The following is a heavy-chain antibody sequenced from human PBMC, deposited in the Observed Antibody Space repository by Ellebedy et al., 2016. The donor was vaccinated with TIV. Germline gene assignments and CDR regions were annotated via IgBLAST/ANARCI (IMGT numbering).Heavy chain of an antibody. CDR2: ISWDGATT. CDR1: GFIFDDYA. V-gene: IGHV3-43D*03. CDR3: ARGGYQCGHDNWYFDL. J-gene: IGHJ2*01. D-gene: IGHD5-12*01. Sequence: GESLKISXAASGFIFDDYAMHWVRQGPGKGLEWVSLISWDGATTYYTDSVKGRFTVSRDNIKNSLFLQVNSLRPEDTALYYCARGGYQCGHDNWYFDLWGRGTLVTVSS.